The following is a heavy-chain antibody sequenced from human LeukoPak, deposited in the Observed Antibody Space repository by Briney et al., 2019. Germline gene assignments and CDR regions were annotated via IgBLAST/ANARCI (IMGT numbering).Heavy chain of an antibody. D-gene: IGHD3-10*01. V-gene: IGHV4-59*01. Sequence: SETLSLTCTVSGGSISSYYWSWIRQPPGKGLEWIGYIYCSGSTNYNPSLKSRVTISVDTSKNQFSLKLSSVTAADTAVYYCARGTGEFDYWGQGTLVTVSS. J-gene: IGHJ4*02. CDR1: GGSISSYY. CDR3: ARGTGEFDY. CDR2: IYCSGST.